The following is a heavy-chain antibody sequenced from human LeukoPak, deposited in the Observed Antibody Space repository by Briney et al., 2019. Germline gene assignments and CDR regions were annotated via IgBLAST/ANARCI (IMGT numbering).Heavy chain of an antibody. Sequence: GGSLRLSCAASGFTFSSYAMSWVRQAPGNGLEWVSAISGSGGSTYYADSVKGRFTISRDNSKNTLYLQMNSLRAEDTAVYYCAKSLGVNVDTATDYWGQGTLVTVSS. J-gene: IGHJ4*02. V-gene: IGHV3-23*01. D-gene: IGHD5-18*01. CDR1: GFTFSSYA. CDR2: ISGSGGST. CDR3: AKSLGVNVDTATDY.